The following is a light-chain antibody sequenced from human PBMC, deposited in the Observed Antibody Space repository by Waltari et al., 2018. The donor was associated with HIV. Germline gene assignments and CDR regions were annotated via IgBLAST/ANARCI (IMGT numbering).Light chain of an antibody. V-gene: IGLV3-21*04. J-gene: IGLJ3*02. CDR1: HIGSKS. Sequence: SYVLTQPPSVSVAPGKTARITCGGNHIGSKSMHWYQQKPGQAPVLVIYDDSDRPSGIPERFSGSNSGNTATLTISRVEAGDEADYYCQVWDSSSDRVFGGGTKLTVL. CDR2: DDS. CDR3: QVWDSSSDRV.